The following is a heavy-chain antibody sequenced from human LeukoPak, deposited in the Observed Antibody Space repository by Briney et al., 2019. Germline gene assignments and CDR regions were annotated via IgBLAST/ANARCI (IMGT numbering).Heavy chain of an antibody. CDR3: AISRDSSGYYYS. V-gene: IGHV3-23*01. CDR2: ITGSGGST. D-gene: IGHD3-22*01. J-gene: IGHJ4*02. CDR1: GFTFSSNW. Sequence: GGSLRLSCAASGFTFSSNWMHWVRQAPGKGLEWVSAITGSGGSTYYEDSVKGRFTISRDNSKNTLYLQMNSLRAEDTAVYHCAISRDSSGYYYSWSQGTLVTVSS.